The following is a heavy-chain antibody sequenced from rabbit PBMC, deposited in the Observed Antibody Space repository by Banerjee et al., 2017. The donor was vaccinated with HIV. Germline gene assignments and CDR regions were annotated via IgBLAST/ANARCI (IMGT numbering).Heavy chain of an antibody. CDR3: AITAAGYGAYGL. V-gene: IGHV1S45*01. J-gene: IGHJ4*01. D-gene: IGHD2-1*01. CDR2: IYAGNSGST. Sequence: QEQLGESGGDLVKPGASLTLTCTASGFSFSSSYDMCWVRQAPGKGLEWIACIYAGNSGSTAYASWAKGRFTISKTSSIMVTLRMTSLTAADTATYFCAITAAGYGAYGLWGPGTLVTVS. CDR1: GFSFSSSYD.